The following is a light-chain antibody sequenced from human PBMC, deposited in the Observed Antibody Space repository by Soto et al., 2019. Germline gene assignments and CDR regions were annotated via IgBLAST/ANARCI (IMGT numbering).Light chain of an antibody. CDR1: SSDVGAYSY. J-gene: IGLJ1*01. Sequence: QSALTQPASVSGSPGQSITISCTGTSSDVGAYSYVSWYQQHPGKAPKLMIYDVSNRPSGVSNRFSGSKSGNTASLTISGLQAEDEADYYCSSYRSSSTLYVIGTGTKVTVL. CDR3: SSYRSSSTLYV. V-gene: IGLV2-14*01. CDR2: DVS.